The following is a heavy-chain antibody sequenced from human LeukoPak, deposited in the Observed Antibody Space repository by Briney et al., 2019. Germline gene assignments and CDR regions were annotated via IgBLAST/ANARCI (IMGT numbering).Heavy chain of an antibody. CDR3: ARGTLLAYCGGDCYSMGDY. D-gene: IGHD2-21*02. J-gene: IGHJ4*02. CDR2: IIPIFGTA. Sequence: SVKVSCKASGGTFSSYAISWVRQAPGQGLEWMGGIIPIFGTANYAQKFQGRVTITADESTSTAYMELSSLRSEDTAVYYCARGTLLAYCGGDCYSMGDYWGQGTLVTVSS. CDR1: GGTFSSYA. V-gene: IGHV1-69*13.